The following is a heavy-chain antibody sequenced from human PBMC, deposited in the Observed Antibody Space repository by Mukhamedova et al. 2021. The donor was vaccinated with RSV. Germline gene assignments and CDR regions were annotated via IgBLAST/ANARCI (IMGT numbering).Heavy chain of an antibody. V-gene: IGHV4-34*01. CDR2: INHSGST. CDR3: ARGLRRIGRFLEWSYNWFDP. Sequence: GEINHSGSTNYNPSLKSRVTISVDTSKNQFSLKLSSVTAADTAVYYCARGLRRIGRFLEWSYNWFDPWGQGTLVTVSS. J-gene: IGHJ5*02. D-gene: IGHD3-3*01.